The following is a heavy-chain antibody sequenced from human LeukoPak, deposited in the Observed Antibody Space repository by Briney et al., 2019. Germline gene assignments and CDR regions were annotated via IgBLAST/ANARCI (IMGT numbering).Heavy chain of an antibody. D-gene: IGHD3-3*01. CDR3: ARDITIFGVVYYGMDV. J-gene: IGHJ6*02. V-gene: IGHV3-21*01. Sequence: PGGSLRLSCAASGFPFSSYSMTWVRQAPGKGLEWVSSISSSSSYIYYADSVKGRFTISRDNAKNSLYLQMNSLRAEDTAVYYCARDITIFGVVYYGMDVWGQGTTVTVSS. CDR1: GFPFSSYS. CDR2: ISSSSSYI.